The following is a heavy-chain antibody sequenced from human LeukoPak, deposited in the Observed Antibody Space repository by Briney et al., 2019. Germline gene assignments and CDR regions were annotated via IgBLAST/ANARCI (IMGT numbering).Heavy chain of an antibody. V-gene: IGHV4-4*07. J-gene: IGHJ2*01. D-gene: IGHD6-13*01. CDR1: GGSISSYY. CDR3: ARVVRGYSSSPTRYFDL. Sequence: SETLSLTCTVSGGSISSYYWSWIRQPAGKGLEWIGRNYTSGSTNYNPSLKSRVTMSVDTSKNQFSLKLSSVTAADTAVYYCARVVRGYSSSPTRYFDLWGRGTLVTVSS. CDR2: NYTSGST.